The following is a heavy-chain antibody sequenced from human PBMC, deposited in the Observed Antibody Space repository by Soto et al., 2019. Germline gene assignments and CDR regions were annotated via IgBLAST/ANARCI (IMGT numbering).Heavy chain of an antibody. CDR1: GFTFSSYG. D-gene: IGHD1-26*01. V-gene: IGHV3-33*01. Sequence: QVQLVESGGGVVQPGRSLRLSCAASGFTFSSYGMHWVRQAPGKGLEWVAVIWYDGSNKYYADSVKGRFTISRDNSKNTLYLQMNSLRAEDTAVYYCARDSDESYSGSYSPPYGMDVWGQGTTVTVSS. J-gene: IGHJ6*02. CDR2: IWYDGSNK. CDR3: ARDSDESYSGSYSPPYGMDV.